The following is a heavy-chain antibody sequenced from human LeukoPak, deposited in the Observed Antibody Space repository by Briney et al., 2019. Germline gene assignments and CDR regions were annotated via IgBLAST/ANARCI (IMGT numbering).Heavy chain of an antibody. J-gene: IGHJ3*02. D-gene: IGHD2-15*01. CDR2: INHSGST. CDR1: GGSFSGYY. CDR3: ASAAYCSGGSCYSVEAFDI. V-gene: IGHV4-34*01. Sequence: SETLSLTCAVYGGSFSGYYWSWIRQPPGKGLEWIGEINHSGSTNYNPSLKSRVTISVDTSKNQFPLKLSSVTAADTAVYYCASAAYCSGGSCYSVEAFDIWGQGTMVTVSS.